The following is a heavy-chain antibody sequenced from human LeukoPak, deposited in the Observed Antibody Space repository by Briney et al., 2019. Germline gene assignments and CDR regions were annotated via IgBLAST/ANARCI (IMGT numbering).Heavy chain of an antibody. CDR3: EALDAISGRL. D-gene: IGHD6-19*01. J-gene: IGHJ4*02. CDR1: GGTFSSYA. V-gene: IGHV1-69*04. Sequence: ASVKVSCKASGGTFSSYAISWVRQPPGQGLEWMGRIIPGCGIANYAQKFQGRVTITADKSTSTAHVGLSSLGTEDTAVYYCEALDAISGRLWGQGTLVGDSS. CDR2: IIPGCGIA.